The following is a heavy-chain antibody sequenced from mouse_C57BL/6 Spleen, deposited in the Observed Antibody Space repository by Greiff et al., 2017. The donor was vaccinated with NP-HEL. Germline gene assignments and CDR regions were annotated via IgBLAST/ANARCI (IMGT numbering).Heavy chain of an antibody. CDR1: GYAFSSSW. J-gene: IGHJ2*01. V-gene: IGHV1-82*01. CDR3: ARGGYYGSSPDY. CDR2: IYPGDGDT. D-gene: IGHD1-1*01. Sequence: VKLMESGPELVKPGASVKISCKASGYAFSSSWMNWVKQRPGKGLEWIGRIYPGDGDTNYNGKFKGKATLTAYKSSSTAYMQLSSLTSEDSAVYFCARGGYYGSSPDYWGQGTTLTVSS.